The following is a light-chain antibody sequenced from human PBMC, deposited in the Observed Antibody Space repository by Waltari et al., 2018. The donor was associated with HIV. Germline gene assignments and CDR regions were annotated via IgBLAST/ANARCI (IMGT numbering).Light chain of an antibody. CDR3: QQYDDWPWT. CDR2: DSS. Sequence: MTQSPATMSASLGDRVTLSCWAGQTVNTNFAGYQQRPGQSPRLLIFDSSTRATGVPDRFSGSGSGTEFTLTINSLQTDDVGVYYCQQYDDWPWTFGQGTKVEV. CDR1: QTVNTN. V-gene: IGKV3-15*01. J-gene: IGKJ1*01.